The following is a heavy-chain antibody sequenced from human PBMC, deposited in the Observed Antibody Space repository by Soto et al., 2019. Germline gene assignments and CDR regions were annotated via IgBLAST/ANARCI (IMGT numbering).Heavy chain of an antibody. CDR3: ARERGDSHWIDP. CDR1: GGSVSSESYY. V-gene: IGHV4-61*01. CDR2: VENSGST. D-gene: IGHD2-21*01. Sequence: SETLSLTCSVSGGSVSSESYYLSWIRQTPGKGLEWIGNVENSGSTKYNPSLKSRVTISVDTSKNQFSLKLSSMTGADTAVYYCARERGDSHWIDPWGQGNLVTVSA. J-gene: IGHJ5*02.